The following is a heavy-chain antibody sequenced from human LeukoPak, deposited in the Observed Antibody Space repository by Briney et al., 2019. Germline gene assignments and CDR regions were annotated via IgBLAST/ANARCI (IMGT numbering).Heavy chain of an antibody. CDR2: ISRSGGST. V-gene: IGHV3-23*01. CDR1: GFTFSRYA. CDR3: AKPYYYDSSGYEYYYYGMDV. D-gene: IGHD3-22*01. Sequence: GGSLRLSCAGSGFTFSRYAMNWVRQAPGKGLEWVSAISRSGGSTYYADSVKGRSTISRDNSKSTLYLQMNSLRAVDTAVYYCAKPYYYDSSGYEYYYYGMDVWGQGTTVTVSS. J-gene: IGHJ6*02.